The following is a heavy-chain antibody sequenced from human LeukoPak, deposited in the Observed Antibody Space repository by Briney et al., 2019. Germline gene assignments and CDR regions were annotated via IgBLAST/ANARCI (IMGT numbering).Heavy chain of an antibody. CDR3: ARVKAPYYYDSSGYYRNYYYYYYMDV. J-gene: IGHJ6*03. CDR2: INHSGST. V-gene: IGHV4-34*01. Sequence: PSETLSLTCAVYGGSFSGYYWSWIRQPPGKGLEWNGEINHSGSTNYNPSLKSRVTISVDTSKNQFSLKLSSVTAADTAVYYCARVKAPYYYDSSGYYRNYYYYYYMDVWGKGTTVTVSS. D-gene: IGHD3-22*01. CDR1: GGSFSGYY.